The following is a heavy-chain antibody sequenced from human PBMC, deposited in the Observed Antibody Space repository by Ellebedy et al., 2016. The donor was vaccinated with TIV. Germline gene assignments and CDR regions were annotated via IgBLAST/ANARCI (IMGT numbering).Heavy chain of an antibody. CDR2: INPTGGST. V-gene: IGHV1-46*01. CDR1: GYTFTSYY. J-gene: IGHJ5*02. D-gene: IGHD3-16*01. CDR3: GRVLGSYGWFDP. Sequence: AASVKVSCKASGYTFTSYYIHWVRQAPGQGLEWMGIINPTGGSTNYEQKFQGIVSMTRDTSTSTVYMELSSLRSEDTAVYYCGRVLGSYGWFDPWGQGTLVTVSS.